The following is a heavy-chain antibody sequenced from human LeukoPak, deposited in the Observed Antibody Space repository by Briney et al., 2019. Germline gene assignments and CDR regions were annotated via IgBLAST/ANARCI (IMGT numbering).Heavy chain of an antibody. V-gene: IGHV3-30*02. J-gene: IGHJ4*02. D-gene: IGHD3-3*01. CDR1: GFTFSSYG. Sequence: GGSLRLSCAASGFTFSSYGTHWVRQAPGKGLEWVAFIRYDGSEKYYADSVKGRFTISRDNSKNTLYLQMNSLRDDDTAVYYCAARDFWSGPASDYWGQGTLVTVSS. CDR3: AARDFWSGPASDY. CDR2: IRYDGSEK.